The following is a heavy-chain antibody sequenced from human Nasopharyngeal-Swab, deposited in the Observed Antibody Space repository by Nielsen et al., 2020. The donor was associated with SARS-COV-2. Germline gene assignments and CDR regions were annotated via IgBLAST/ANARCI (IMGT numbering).Heavy chain of an antibody. CDR3: AKDISEIGSSGGVFHY. J-gene: IGHJ4*02. D-gene: IGHD3-10*01. CDR2: ISGKVDTT. V-gene: IGHV3-9*01. Sequence: GGSLKLSFAASGFTFEVYAIHGVRHPQGKALEWSSGISGKVDTTIYADSVKGRFTISRDNSKKSLYLQVNSLRPEDTALYFCAKDISEIGSSGGVFHYWGQGTLVTVSS. CDR1: GFTFEVYA.